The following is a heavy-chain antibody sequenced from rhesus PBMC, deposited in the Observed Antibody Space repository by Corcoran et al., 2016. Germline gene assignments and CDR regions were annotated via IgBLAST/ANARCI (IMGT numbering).Heavy chain of an antibody. CDR2: IYGNRASN. CDR1: GGSISDSFY. J-gene: IGHJ4*01. Sequence: QVQLQESGPGLVKPSETLSLTCAVSGGSISDSFYWNLLRQPPGKGLEWIGNIYGNRASNYYNPSLKSRVTSSKDTSKNQFFLKLSSVTAADTAVYYCARGSYGRRYFDYWDQGVLVTVSS. V-gene: IGHV4S9*01. CDR3: ARGSYGRRYFDY. D-gene: IGHD5-36*01.